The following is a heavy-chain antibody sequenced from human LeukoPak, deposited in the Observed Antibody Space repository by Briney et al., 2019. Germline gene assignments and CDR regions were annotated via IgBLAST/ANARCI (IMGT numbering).Heavy chain of an antibody. V-gene: IGHV1-2*02. CDR1: GYTFTGYY. D-gene: IGHD3-22*01. J-gene: IGHJ4*02. CDR2: INPNSGGT. Sequence: ASVKVSCKASGYTFTGYYMHWVRQAPVQGLEWMGWINPNSGGTNYAQKFQGRVTMTRDTSISTAYMELSRLRSDDTAVYYCAMPFYTYYYDSSGYYYWGQGTLVTVSS. CDR3: AMPFYTYYYDSSGYYY.